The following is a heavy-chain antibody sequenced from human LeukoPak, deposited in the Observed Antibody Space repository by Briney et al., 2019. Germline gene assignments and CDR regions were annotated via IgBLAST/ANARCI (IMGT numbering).Heavy chain of an antibody. V-gene: IGHV3-23*01. CDR1: GFTFSNYA. CDR3: AKDASAGSGSYYNY. J-gene: IGHJ4*02. D-gene: IGHD3-10*01. CDR2: ISGSCGSA. Sequence: GGSLTLSCAASGFTFSNYAMVWVRQARGKGVEWVSTISGSCGSAYYADSVKGRFTISRDNAKNTLSLQMNGLRAEDTAVYYCAKDASAGSGSYYNYWGQGTLVTVSS.